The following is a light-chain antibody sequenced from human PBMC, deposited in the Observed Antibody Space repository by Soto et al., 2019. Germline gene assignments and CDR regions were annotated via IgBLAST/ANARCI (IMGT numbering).Light chain of an antibody. J-gene: IGLJ2*01. CDR2: DVN. Sequence: QSALTQPASVAGSPGQSITISCTGIRSDIGGYNYVSWYQHHPGKAPKLIIHDVNNGPSGVSNRFSGSKSGNTASLTISGLQGEDEADYYCSSYTSSATLVFGGGTKLTVL. CDR3: SSYTSSATLV. V-gene: IGLV2-14*03. CDR1: RSDIGGYNY.